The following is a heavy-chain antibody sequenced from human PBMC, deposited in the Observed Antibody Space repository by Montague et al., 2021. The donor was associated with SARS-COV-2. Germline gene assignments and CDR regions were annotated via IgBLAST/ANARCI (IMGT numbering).Heavy chain of an antibody. CDR3: AHRQSSQWPAGGYFDY. Sequence: PALGKPTQTLTLTCTFSGFSLSTSGVGVGWIRQPPGKALEWLALIYWDDDKRYSPSLKSRLTITKDTSKNQVVLTMTNMDPVDTATYYCAHRQSSQWPAGGYFDYWGRGTLVTVSS. CDR2: IYWDDDK. V-gene: IGHV2-5*02. J-gene: IGHJ4*02. CDR1: GFSLSTSGVG. D-gene: IGHD6-19*01.